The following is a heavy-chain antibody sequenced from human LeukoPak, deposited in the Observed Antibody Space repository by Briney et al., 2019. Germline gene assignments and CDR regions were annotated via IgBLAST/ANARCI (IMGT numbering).Heavy chain of an antibody. Sequence: GASVKVSCKASGYTFTSYDINWVRQATGQGLEWMGWMNPNSGNTGYAQKFQGRVTMTRNTSISTAYMELSSLRSEDTVVYYCARGSSSSWYYYYYYMDVWGKGTTVTVSS. V-gene: IGHV1-8*01. CDR3: ARGSSSSWYYYYYYMDV. CDR2: MNPNSGNT. D-gene: IGHD6-13*01. J-gene: IGHJ6*03. CDR1: GYTFTSYD.